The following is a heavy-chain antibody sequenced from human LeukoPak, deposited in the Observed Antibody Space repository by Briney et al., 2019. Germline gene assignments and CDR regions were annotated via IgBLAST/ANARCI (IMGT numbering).Heavy chain of an antibody. J-gene: IGHJ4*02. CDR2: IYHSGST. D-gene: IGHD6-13*01. CDR3: ARGQSSSWSSWYYFDY. Sequence: PSGTLSLTCAVSGGSISSSNWWSWVRQPPGKGLEWIGEIYHSGSTNYNPSLKSRVTISVDKSKNQFSLKLSSVTAADTAVHYCARGQSSSWSSWYYFDYWGQGTLVTVSS. CDR1: GGSISSSNW. V-gene: IGHV4-4*02.